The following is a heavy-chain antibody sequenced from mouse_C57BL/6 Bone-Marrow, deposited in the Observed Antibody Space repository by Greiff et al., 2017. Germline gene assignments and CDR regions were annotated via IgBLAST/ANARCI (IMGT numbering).Heavy chain of an antibody. CDR3: ANSASETAMDY. Sequence: EVQRVESGGDLVKPGGSLKLSCAASGFTFSSYGMSWVRQTPDKRLEWVANISSGGSYTYYPDSVKGRFTLSRDNAKNTLYLQMRCLKSEDTAMXYCANSASETAMDYWGQGTSVTVSS. CDR1: GFTFSSYG. V-gene: IGHV5-6*01. D-gene: IGHD3-2*02. CDR2: ISSGGSYT. J-gene: IGHJ4*01.